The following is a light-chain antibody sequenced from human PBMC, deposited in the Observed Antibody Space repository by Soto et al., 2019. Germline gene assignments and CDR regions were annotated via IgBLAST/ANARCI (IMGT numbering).Light chain of an antibody. CDR3: QQRFTTPLT. J-gene: IGKJ4*01. V-gene: IGKV1-39*01. Sequence: DIQMTQSPSSLSASVGDRVTITCRASQSVGRFLKWYQQKPGKAPTVLINVASTLRSGVPSRLSGSGSATDFKLTINSLQPEDFTTYFCQQRFTTPLTFGGGTKVDSK. CDR2: VAS. CDR1: QSVGRF.